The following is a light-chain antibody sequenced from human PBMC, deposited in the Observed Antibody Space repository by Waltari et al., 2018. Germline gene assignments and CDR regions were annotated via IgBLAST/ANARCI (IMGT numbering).Light chain of an antibody. V-gene: IGLV3-25*02. CDR1: ALPKQY. Sequence: SYELTQPPSVSVSPGQTARINCSGDALPKQYVYWYQQKPGQAPLLVIFKDNERPSGIPERISGSSSGTTVSLTISGVQAEDEAYYDCQSADTSSTYWVFGGGTKLTVL. CDR2: KDN. J-gene: IGLJ3*02. CDR3: QSADTSSTYWV.